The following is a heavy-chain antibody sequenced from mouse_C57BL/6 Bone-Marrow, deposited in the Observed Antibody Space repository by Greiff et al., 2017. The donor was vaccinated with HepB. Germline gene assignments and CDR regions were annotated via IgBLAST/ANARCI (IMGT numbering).Heavy chain of an antibody. D-gene: IGHD2-5*01. CDR3: ARGSNHYYAMDY. Sequence: EVQLQESGGGLVKPGGSLKLSCAASGFTFSSYAMSWVRQTPEKRLEWVATISDGGSYTYYPDNVKGRFTISRDNAKNNLYLQMSHLKSEDTAMYYCARGSNHYYAMDYWGQGTSVTVSS. J-gene: IGHJ4*01. CDR1: GFTFSSYA. V-gene: IGHV5-4*01. CDR2: ISDGGSYT.